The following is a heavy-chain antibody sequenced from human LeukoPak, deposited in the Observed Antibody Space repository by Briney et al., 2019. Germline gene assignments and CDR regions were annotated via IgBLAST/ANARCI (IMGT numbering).Heavy chain of an antibody. D-gene: IGHD4-23*01. CDR1: GFTFNTYW. Sequence: GGSLRLSCAASGFTFNTYWMHWVRQAPGEGLVWVSRINSDGSSTTYADSVKGRFTISRDNAKNTLYLQLNSLTAEDTAVYYCARRQYGGNSDYWGQGTLVTVSS. J-gene: IGHJ4*02. V-gene: IGHV3-74*01. CDR3: ARRQYGGNSDY. CDR2: INSDGSST.